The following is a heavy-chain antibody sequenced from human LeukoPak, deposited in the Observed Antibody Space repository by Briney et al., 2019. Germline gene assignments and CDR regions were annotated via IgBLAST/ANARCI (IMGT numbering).Heavy chain of an antibody. CDR3: AKLMAGYYYYGMDV. D-gene: IGHD6-19*01. CDR1: GFTFSSCD. Sequence: GGSLRLSCAASGFTFSSCDMSWVRQAPGKGLEWVSGIGASGGSTYYADSVKGRFTITRDNSKNTLYLQMNSLRAEDTAVYYCAKLMAGYYYYGMDVWGQGTLVTVSS. J-gene: IGHJ6*02. V-gene: IGHV3-23*01. CDR2: IGASGGST.